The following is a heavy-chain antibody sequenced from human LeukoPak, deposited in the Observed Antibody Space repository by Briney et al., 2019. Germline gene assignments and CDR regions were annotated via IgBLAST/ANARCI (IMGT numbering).Heavy chain of an antibody. V-gene: IGHV3-23*01. Sequence: PGGSLRLSCAASGFTFSSYGMSWVRQAPGKGLEWVSAISGSGGSTYYADSVKGRFTISRDNSKNTLYLQMNSLRAEDTAVYYCAKDNDYYGSGGDLGYWGQGTRVTVSS. CDR1: GFTFSSYG. D-gene: IGHD3-10*01. J-gene: IGHJ4*02. CDR2: ISGSGGST. CDR3: AKDNDYYGSGGDLGY.